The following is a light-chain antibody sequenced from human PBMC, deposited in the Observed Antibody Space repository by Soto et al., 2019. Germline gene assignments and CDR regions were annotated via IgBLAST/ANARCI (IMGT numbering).Light chain of an antibody. CDR1: SSDVGGYNY. CDR3: SSYTSSSTLL. CDR2: EVS. Sequence: QSGLTQPASVSGSPGQSITISCPGTSSDVGGYNYVSWYQQHPGKPPKLMIYEVSNRPSGVSNRYSGSKSGNTASLTISGLQAEDEADYYCSSYTSSSTLLFGGGTKLTAL. J-gene: IGLJ2*01. V-gene: IGLV2-14*01.